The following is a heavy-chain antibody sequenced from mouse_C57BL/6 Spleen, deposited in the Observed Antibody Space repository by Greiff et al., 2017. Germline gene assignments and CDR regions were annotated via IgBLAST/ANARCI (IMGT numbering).Heavy chain of an antibody. CDR2: IDPSDSYT. CDR1: GYTFTSYW. D-gene: IGHD2-3*01. CDR3: ARRNDGYFDY. J-gene: IGHJ2*01. Sequence: QVQLQQPGAELVMPGASVKLSCTASGYTFTSYWMHWVKQRPGQGLEWIGEIDPSDSYTNYNQKFKGKSTLTVDKSSSTAYMQLSSLTSEDSAVYYCARRNDGYFDYWGQGTTLTVSS. V-gene: IGHV1-69*01.